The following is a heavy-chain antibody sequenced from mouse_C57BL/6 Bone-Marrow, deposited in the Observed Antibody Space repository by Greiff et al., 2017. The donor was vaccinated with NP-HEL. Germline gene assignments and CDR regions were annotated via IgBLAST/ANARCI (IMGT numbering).Heavy chain of an antibody. D-gene: IGHD1-1*01. CDR1: GFTFSDYY. V-gene: IGHV5-12*01. CDR3: ARERVIERGSHYAMDY. J-gene: IGHJ4*01. Sequence: DVKLVESGGGLVQPGGSLKLSCAASGFTFSDYYMYWVRQTPEKRLEWVAYISNGGGSTYYPDTVKGRFTISRDNAKNTLYLQMSRLKSEDTAMYYCARERVIERGSHYAMDYWGQGTSVTVSS. CDR2: ISNGGGST.